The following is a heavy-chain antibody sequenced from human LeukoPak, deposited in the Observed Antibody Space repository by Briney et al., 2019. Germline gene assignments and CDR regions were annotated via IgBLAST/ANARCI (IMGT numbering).Heavy chain of an antibody. CDR1: GFTFSDYY. V-gene: IGHV3-11*06. J-gene: IGHJ1*01. D-gene: IGHD6-19*01. Sequence: GGSLRLSRAASGFTFSDYYMSWIRQAPGKGLEWVSYISSSSSYTNYADSVKGRFTISRDNAKNSLYLQMNSLRAEDTAVYYCATTVAGTVEYFQHWGQGTLVTVSS. CDR2: ISSSSSYT. CDR3: ATTVAGTVEYFQH.